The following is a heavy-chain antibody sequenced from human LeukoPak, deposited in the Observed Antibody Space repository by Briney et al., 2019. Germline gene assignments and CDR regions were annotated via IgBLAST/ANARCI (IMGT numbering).Heavy chain of an antibody. CDR1: GFTFSSHD. CDR2: IGTAGNT. V-gene: IGHV3-13*01. CDR3: ARSKSYSSGWTDFDC. J-gene: IGHJ4*02. D-gene: IGHD6-19*01. Sequence: LTGGSLRLSCAASGFTFSSHDMHWVRQPTGKGPEWVSVIGTAGNTYYTASVKGRFTISRENAKNSLYLQMDNLRAEDTAVYYCARSKSYSSGWTDFDCWGQGTLVTVSS.